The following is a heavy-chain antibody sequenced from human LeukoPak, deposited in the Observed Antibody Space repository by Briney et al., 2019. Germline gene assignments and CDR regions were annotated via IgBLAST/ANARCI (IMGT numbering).Heavy chain of an antibody. Sequence: PGGSLRLSCAASGFTLSSYAMSWVRQAPGKGLGWVSVISGSGGSTYYADSVKGRFTISRDNSKSTLYLQRSSPRGEDTAVYYCANPQTYLNDGGTDYWGQGTLVIVSS. CDR2: ISGSGGST. CDR3: ANPQTYLNDGGTDY. D-gene: IGHD1-1*01. V-gene: IGHV3-23*01. J-gene: IGHJ4*02. CDR1: GFTLSSYA.